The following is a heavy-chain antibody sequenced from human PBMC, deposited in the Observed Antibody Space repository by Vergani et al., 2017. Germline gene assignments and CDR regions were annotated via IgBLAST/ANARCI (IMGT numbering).Heavy chain of an antibody. CDR3: ARVACGSGGYYLG. D-gene: IGHD3-22*01. CDR2: IDYSGNT. V-gene: IGHV4-30-4*08. J-gene: IGHJ4*02. Sequence: QLQLQQSGPGLVQPSQTLSLTCIVSGDSSNNYDYYWSWIRQPPGEGLEWIGYIDYSGNTYQNPSLESRLTMSLDTSRTQLSLNLISVTAGDTAVYYCARVACGSGGYYLGWGQGTPVTVSS. CDR1: GDSSNNYDYY.